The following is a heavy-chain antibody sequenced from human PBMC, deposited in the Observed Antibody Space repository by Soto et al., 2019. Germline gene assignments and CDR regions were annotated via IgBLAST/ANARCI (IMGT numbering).Heavy chain of an antibody. V-gene: IGHV4-39*02. Sequence: SETLSLTCTVSGGSISDSRYLWGLIRQPPGKGLEWIASIRYTGNAYYNPSLTSRVTISVDTSKNHLSLNLSSVTATDTAVYYCAIPHAIEVAGTDYWGQGTLVTVSS. CDR1: GGSISDSRYL. D-gene: IGHD6-19*01. CDR2: IRYTGNA. J-gene: IGHJ4*02. CDR3: AIPHAIEVAGTDY.